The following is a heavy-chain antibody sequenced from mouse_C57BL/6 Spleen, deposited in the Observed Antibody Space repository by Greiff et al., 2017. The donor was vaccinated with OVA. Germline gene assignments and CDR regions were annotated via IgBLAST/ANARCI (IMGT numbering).Heavy chain of an antibody. D-gene: IGHD2-4*01. Sequence: QVQLQQPGAELVKPGASVKLSCKASGYTFTSYWMHWVKQRPGQGLEWIGMIHPNSGSTNYNEKFKSKATLTVDKSSSTAYMQLSSLTSEDSAVYYCARNYDYLYYAMDYWGQGTSVTVSS. CDR1: GYTFTSYW. J-gene: IGHJ4*01. CDR3: ARNYDYLYYAMDY. V-gene: IGHV1-64*01. CDR2: IHPNSGST.